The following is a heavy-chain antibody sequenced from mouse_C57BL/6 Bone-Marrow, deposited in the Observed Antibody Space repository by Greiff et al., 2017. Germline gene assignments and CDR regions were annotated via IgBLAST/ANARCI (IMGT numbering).Heavy chain of an antibody. CDR2: INPSSGYT. V-gene: IGHV1-7*01. CDR1: GYTFTSYW. D-gene: IGHD1-1*01. CDR3: APTVPSMDY. J-gene: IGHJ4*01. Sequence: QVHVKQSGAELAKPGASVKLSCTASGYTFTSYWMHWVKQRPGQGLEWIGYINPSSGYTKYNQKFKDKATLTADKSSSTAYMQLSSLTYEDSAVYYCAPTVPSMDYWGQGTSVTVSS.